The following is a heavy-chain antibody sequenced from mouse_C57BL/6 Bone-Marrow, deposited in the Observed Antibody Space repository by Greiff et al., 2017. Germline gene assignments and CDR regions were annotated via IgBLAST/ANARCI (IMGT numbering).Heavy chain of an antibody. J-gene: IGHJ3*01. V-gene: IGHV5-4*01. Sequence: EVKLVESGGGLVKPGGSLKLSCAASGFTFSSYAMSWVRQTPEKRLEWVATISDGGSYTYYPDNVKGRFTISSDNAKNNLYLQMSHLKSEDTAMYYCARDSSYYYGSSGAAWFAYWGQGTLVTVSA. CDR3: ARDSSYYYGSSGAAWFAY. D-gene: IGHD1-1*01. CDR2: ISDGGSYT. CDR1: GFTFSSYA.